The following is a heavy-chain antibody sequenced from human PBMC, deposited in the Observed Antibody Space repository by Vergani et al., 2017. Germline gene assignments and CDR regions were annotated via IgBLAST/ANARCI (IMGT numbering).Heavy chain of an antibody. V-gene: IGHV4-39*01. D-gene: IGHD2-2*01. J-gene: IGHJ6*02. CDR1: GGSISSSSYY. Sequence: QLQLQESGPGLVKPSETLSLTCTVSGGSISSSSYYWGWIRQPPGKGLEWIGSIYYSGSTYYNPSLKSRVTISVDTSKNQFSLKLSSVTAADTPVYYCARSAYCSSTSCHANYYYGMDVWGQGTTVTVSS. CDR2: IYYSGST. CDR3: ARSAYCSSTSCHANYYYGMDV.